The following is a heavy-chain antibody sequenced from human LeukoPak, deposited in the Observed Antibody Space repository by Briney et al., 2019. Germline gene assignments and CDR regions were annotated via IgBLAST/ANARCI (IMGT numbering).Heavy chain of an antibody. CDR3: ARDPYDFWSGPSRNDAFDI. CDR1: GFTFSDYY. Sequence: GGSLRLYCAASGFTFSDYYMSWIRQAPGKGLEWVSYISSSGSTIYYADSVKGRFTISRDNAKNSLYLQMNSLGAEDTAVYYCARDPYDFWSGPSRNDAFDIWGQGTMVTVSS. D-gene: IGHD3-3*01. J-gene: IGHJ3*02. V-gene: IGHV3-11*04. CDR2: ISSSGSTI.